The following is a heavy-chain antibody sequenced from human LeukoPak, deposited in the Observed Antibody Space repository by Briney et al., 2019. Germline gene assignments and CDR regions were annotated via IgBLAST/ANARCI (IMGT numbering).Heavy chain of an antibody. Sequence: KPGGSLRLSCAASGFTFISSDMNWVRQAPGKGLERVASISSNSRNTHYADSLKGRFTISRDNAKNSLYLQMNSLRAEDTAVYYCAKFYGSGTRNAFDIWGQGTMVTVSS. CDR2: ISSNSRNT. V-gene: IGHV3-21*04. D-gene: IGHD3-10*01. CDR1: GFTFISSD. CDR3: AKFYGSGTRNAFDI. J-gene: IGHJ3*02.